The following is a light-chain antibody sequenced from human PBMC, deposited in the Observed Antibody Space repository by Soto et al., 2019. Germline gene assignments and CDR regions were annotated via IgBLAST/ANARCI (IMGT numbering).Light chain of an antibody. CDR3: QQNQDSPPT. CDR1: QSIDTY. CDR2: VAS. V-gene: IGKV1-39*01. J-gene: IGKJ1*01. Sequence: DIQMTQSPSSVSASVGDRVNGTCRASQSIDTYLNWYQQRPGQAPKLLIYVASTLQSGVPSRFSGSGSGTHFTLTISTLQPEDFATYYCQQNQDSPPTFGQGTRVERK.